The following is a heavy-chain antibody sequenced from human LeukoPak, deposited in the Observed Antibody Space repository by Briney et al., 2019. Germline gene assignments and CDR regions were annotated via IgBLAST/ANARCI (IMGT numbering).Heavy chain of an antibody. CDR1: GYTFTSYD. D-gene: IGHD4-17*01. J-gene: IGHJ4*02. V-gene: IGHV1-2*02. CDR3: ARLGLTVTSDIDW. Sequence: GASVKVSCKASGYTFTSYDINWVRQATGQGLEWMGWINPYSGGTNYAQKFQGRVTMTRDTSISTAYMELNSLRSGDTAVYYCARLGLTVTSDIDWWGQGTLVTVSS. CDR2: INPYSGGT.